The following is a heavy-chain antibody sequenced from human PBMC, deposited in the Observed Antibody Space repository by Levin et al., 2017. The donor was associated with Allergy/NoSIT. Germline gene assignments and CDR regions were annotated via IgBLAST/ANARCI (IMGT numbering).Heavy chain of an antibody. Sequence: GESLKISCAASGFTFSDHYMDWVRQAPGKGLEWVGRIRIKPNGYNTEYAASVKGRFTISRDDSQNSLYLQMNSLKTEDTAVYYCTRVRGTSVTVFDYWGQGTLVTVSS. D-gene: IGHD2-21*02. V-gene: IGHV3-72*01. J-gene: IGHJ4*02. CDR2: IRIKPNGYNT. CDR1: GFTFSDHY. CDR3: TRVRGTSVTVFDY.